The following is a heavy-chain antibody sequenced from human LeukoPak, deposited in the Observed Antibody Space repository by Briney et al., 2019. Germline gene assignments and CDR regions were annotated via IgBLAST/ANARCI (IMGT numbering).Heavy chain of an antibody. D-gene: IGHD4-17*01. CDR3: ARLGDYGVFDC. CDR2: INHSGST. CDR1: GGSFSGYY. J-gene: IGHJ4*02. Sequence: SETLSLTCAVYGGSFSGYYWSWIRQPPGKGLEWIGEINHSGSTNYNPSLKSRVTISVDTSKNQFSLKLSSVTAADTAVYYCARLGDYGVFDCWGQGTLVTVSS. V-gene: IGHV4-34*01.